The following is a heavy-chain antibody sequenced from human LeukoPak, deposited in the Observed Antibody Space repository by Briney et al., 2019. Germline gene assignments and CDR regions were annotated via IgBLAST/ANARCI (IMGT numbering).Heavy chain of an antibody. V-gene: IGHV1-46*03. CDR3: ARAKAGTSRFNRGWYFDL. D-gene: IGHD6-19*01. Sequence: ASVKVSCKASGYTFTSYYMHWVRQAPGQGLEWMGIINPSGGSTSYAQKFQGRVTMTRDTSTSTVYMELSSLRSEDTAVYYCARAKAGTSRFNRGWYFDLWGRGTLVTVSS. J-gene: IGHJ2*01. CDR2: INPSGGST. CDR1: GYTFTSYY.